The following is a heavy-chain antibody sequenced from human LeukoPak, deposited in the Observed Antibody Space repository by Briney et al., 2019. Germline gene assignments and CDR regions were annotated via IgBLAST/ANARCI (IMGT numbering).Heavy chain of an antibody. CDR3: ARAPLGMGWYFDY. Sequence: PSETLSLTRTVSGGSINTYSWSWIRQPAGKGLEWIGRIYPSVSINYNPSLKSRVTMSVDTSKNQFSLKLSSVTAADTAVYYCARAPLGMGWYFDYWGQGTLVTVSS. J-gene: IGHJ4*02. D-gene: IGHD7-27*01. V-gene: IGHV4-4*07. CDR2: IYPSVSI. CDR1: GGSINTYS.